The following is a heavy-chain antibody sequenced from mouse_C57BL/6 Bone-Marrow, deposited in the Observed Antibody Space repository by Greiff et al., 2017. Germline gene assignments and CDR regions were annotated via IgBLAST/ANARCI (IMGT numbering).Heavy chain of an antibody. V-gene: IGHV1-26*01. Sequence: EVQLQQSGPELVKPGASVKISCKASGYTFTDYYMNWVKQSHGKSLEWIGDINPNNGGTSYNPKFKGKATLTVDKSSSTAYMELRSLTSEDSAVYYWARASSGYVAWCAYWGQGTLVTVSA. J-gene: IGHJ3*01. CDR1: GYTFTDYY. CDR2: INPNNGGT. D-gene: IGHD3-2*02. CDR3: ARASSGYVAWCAY.